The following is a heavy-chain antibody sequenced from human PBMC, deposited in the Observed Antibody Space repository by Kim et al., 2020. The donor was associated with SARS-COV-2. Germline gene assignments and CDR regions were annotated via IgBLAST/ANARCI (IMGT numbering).Heavy chain of an antibody. CDR3: ARIWFGETDYYGMDV. CDR1: GGTFSSYA. Sequence: SVKVSCKPSGGTFSSYAISWVRQAPGQGLEWMGRIIPILGIANYAQKFQGRVTITADKSTSTAYMELSSLRSEDTAVYYCARIWFGETDYYGMDVWGQGTTVTVSS. CDR2: IIPILGIA. D-gene: IGHD3-10*01. V-gene: IGHV1-69*04. J-gene: IGHJ6*02.